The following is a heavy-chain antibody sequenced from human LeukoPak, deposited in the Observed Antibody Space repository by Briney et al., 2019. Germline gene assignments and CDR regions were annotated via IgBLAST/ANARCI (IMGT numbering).Heavy chain of an antibody. CDR3: ARADYYTSGTYRYYFDY. V-gene: IGHV3-30-3*01. Sequence: GGSLRLSCAVSRFTFTTYAVHWVRQAPGKGLEWVALISDDGSKKYYADSVKGRFTISRNNSNNTLYLQMNSLRPEDTAVYYCARADYYTSGTYRYYFDYWGQGTLVTVSS. J-gene: IGHJ4*02. CDR2: ISDDGSKK. CDR1: RFTFTTYA. D-gene: IGHD3-10*01.